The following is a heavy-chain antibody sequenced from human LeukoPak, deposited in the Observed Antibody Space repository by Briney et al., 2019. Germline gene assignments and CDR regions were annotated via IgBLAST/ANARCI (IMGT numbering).Heavy chain of an antibody. V-gene: IGHV3-30-3*01. CDR1: GFTFSSYA. D-gene: IGHD3-10*01. CDR2: ISYDGSNK. Sequence: GGSLRLSCAASGFTFSSYAMHWVRQAPGKGLEWAAVISYDGSNKYYADSVKGRFTISRDNSKNTLYLQMNSLRAEDTAVYYCAREGSSGSYWNYFDYWGQGTLVTVSS. J-gene: IGHJ4*02. CDR3: AREGSSGSYWNYFDY.